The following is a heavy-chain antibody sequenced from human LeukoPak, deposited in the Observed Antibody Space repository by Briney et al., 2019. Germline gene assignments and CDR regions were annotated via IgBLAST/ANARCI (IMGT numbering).Heavy chain of an antibody. V-gene: IGHV3-48*03. Sequence: PGGSLRLSCAASGFTFSSYEMNWVRQAPGKGLEWVSYISSSGSTIYYADSVKGRFTISRDNAKNSLYLQMNSLRAEDTAVYYCVLGYCSGGSCYGGADFDYWGQGTLVTVSS. CDR3: VLGYCSGGSCYGGADFDY. D-gene: IGHD2-15*01. J-gene: IGHJ4*02. CDR2: ISSSGSTI. CDR1: GFTFSSYE.